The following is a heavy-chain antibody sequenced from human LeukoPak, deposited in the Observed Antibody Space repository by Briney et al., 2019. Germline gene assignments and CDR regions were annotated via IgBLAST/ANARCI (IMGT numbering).Heavy chain of an antibody. Sequence: SETLSLTRTVSGGSITSGGSYWSWIRQHPGKGLEWIGYIYYSGSTYYNPSLRSRIDISVDTSKNQFSLKLRSVSAADTAVYYCARSYKYGYSDYWGQGTLVTVSS. CDR3: ARSYKYGYSDY. V-gene: IGHV4-31*03. D-gene: IGHD3-10*01. CDR1: GGSITSGGSY. CDR2: IYYSGST. J-gene: IGHJ4*02.